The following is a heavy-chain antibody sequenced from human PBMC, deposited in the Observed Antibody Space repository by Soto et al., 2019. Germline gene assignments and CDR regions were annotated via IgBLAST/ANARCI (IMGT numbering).Heavy chain of an antibody. V-gene: IGHV3-30*18. Sequence: AXVSLRSSGAASGFSFTSQSMHWVRQTPGKGLEWVAAISYDEIDKKYASSVKGRFTVSRDNVKNTLSLQMNSLRPEDTAVYYCAKDNGYTMPANYFYYGLDVWGQGTTVTVSS. CDR2: ISYDEIDK. CDR1: GFSFTSQS. CDR3: AKDNGYTMPANYFYYGLDV. D-gene: IGHD5-18*01. J-gene: IGHJ6*02.